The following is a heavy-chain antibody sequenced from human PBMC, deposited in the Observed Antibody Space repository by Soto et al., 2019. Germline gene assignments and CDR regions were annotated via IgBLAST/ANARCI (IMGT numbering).Heavy chain of an antibody. V-gene: IGHV1-3*01. CDR2: INAGNGNT. Sequence: ASVKVSCKASGYTFTSYAMHWVRQAPGQRLEWMGWINAGNGNTKYSQKFQGRVTITRDTSASTAYMELSSLRSEDTAVYYCARDFDWGENWFDPWGQGTLVTVSS. D-gene: IGHD3-16*01. J-gene: IGHJ5*02. CDR1: GYTFTSYA. CDR3: ARDFDWGENWFDP.